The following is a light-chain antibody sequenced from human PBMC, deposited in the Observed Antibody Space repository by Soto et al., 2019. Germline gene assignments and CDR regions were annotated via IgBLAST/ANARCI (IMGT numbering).Light chain of an antibody. Sequence: IHMTHSPSSLSASVLYRVTITFRASQGIINYLAWYQQKPGKVPKLLIYAASTLQSGVPSRFSGSGSGTDFTLSISRLEPEDSAVYYCQQYGTSLTFGGGTKVDIK. CDR2: AAS. V-gene: IGKV1-27*01. CDR1: QGIINY. CDR3: QQYGTSLT. J-gene: IGKJ4*01.